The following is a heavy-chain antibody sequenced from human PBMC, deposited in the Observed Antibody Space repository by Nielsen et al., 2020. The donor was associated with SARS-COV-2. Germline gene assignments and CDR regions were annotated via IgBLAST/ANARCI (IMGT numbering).Heavy chain of an antibody. D-gene: IGHD3-9*01. CDR2: ISSSSSYT. Sequence: GGSLRLSCAASGFTFSDYYMSWIRQAPGKGLEWVSYISSSSSYTNYADSVKGRFTISRDNAKNSLYLQMNSLRAEDTAVYYCARDGGLRYFDWLLQGAEYFDYWGQGTLVTVSS. CDR3: ARDGGLRYFDWLLQGAEYFDY. CDR1: GFTFSDYY. V-gene: IGHV3-11*05. J-gene: IGHJ4*02.